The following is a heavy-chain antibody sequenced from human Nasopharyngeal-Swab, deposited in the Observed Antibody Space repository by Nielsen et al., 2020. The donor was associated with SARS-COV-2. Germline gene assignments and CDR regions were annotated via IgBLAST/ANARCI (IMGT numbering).Heavy chain of an antibody. CDR2: IIPIFGTA. D-gene: IGHD3-22*01. J-gene: IGHJ6*02. V-gene: IGHV1-69*01. CDR3: AREGVVEGEGRKKNSMDV. Sequence: WVRQAPGQGLEWMGGIIPIFGTANYAQKFQGRVTITADESTSTAYMELSSRRSEDKEGEEWAREGVVEGEGRKKNSMDVWGQGTTVTVSS.